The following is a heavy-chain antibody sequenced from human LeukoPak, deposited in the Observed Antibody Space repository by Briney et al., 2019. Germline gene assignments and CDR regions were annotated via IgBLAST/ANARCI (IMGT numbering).Heavy chain of an antibody. D-gene: IGHD3-22*01. CDR1: GFTFSSRG. Sequence: GGTLRLSCAASGFTFSSRGVHGAPQAPIIGQEGGQVIWNDGGKKHYAGSVKGRFTISRDNSKNTLYLQMNSLRAEDTAVFYCARGYYYGTTGHFDSWGQGSLVTVSS. CDR3: ARGYYYGTTGHFDS. J-gene: IGHJ4*02. CDR2: IWNDGGKK. V-gene: IGHV3-33*01.